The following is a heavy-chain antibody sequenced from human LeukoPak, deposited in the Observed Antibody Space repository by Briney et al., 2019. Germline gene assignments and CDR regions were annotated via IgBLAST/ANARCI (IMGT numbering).Heavy chain of an antibody. Sequence: SETLSLTCTVSGGSISSHYWSWIRQPSGKGLEWIGYIYYSGSTNYNPSLKSRVTMSVDTSKNQFSLKLSSVTAADTGVYYCARGYCSDGSCYPWDYWGQGTLVTVSS. CDR2: IYYSGST. D-gene: IGHD2-15*01. V-gene: IGHV4-59*11. J-gene: IGHJ4*02. CDR3: ARGYCSDGSCYPWDY. CDR1: GGSISSHY.